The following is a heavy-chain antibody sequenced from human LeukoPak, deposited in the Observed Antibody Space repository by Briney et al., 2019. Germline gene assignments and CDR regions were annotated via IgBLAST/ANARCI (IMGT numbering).Heavy chain of an antibody. D-gene: IGHD6-19*01. CDR1: GDSVSSNNGA. J-gene: IGHJ4*02. V-gene: IGHV6-1*01. CDR2: TYYRSKWYS. Sequence: SQTLSVTCGISGDSVSSNNGAWNWIRQSPSRGLEWLGRTYYRSKWYSDYAASVQGRITINAVTSKNQFSLQLYSVTPEDTAVYYCARDLGTSGWHTFDYWGQGTLVTVSS. CDR3: ARDLGTSGWHTFDY.